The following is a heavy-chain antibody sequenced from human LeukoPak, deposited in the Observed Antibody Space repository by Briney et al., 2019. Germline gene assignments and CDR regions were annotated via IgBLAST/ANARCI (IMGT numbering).Heavy chain of an antibody. Sequence: SETLSLTCAVYGGSFSGYYWSWIRQPPGKGLEWIGEINHSGSTNYNPSLKSRVTISVDTSKNQFSLKLSSVTAADTAVYYCAREAYYCSGGSCYPGYFDYWGQGTLVTVSS. D-gene: IGHD2-15*01. CDR2: INHSGST. J-gene: IGHJ4*02. CDR3: AREAYYCSGGSCYPGYFDY. CDR1: GGSFSGYY. V-gene: IGHV4-34*01.